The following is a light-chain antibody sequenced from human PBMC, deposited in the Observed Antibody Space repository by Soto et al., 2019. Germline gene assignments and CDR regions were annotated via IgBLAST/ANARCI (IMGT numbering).Light chain of an antibody. CDR1: QGIRKD. Sequence: DIQMTQSPSSLSASVGDRVTITCRASQGIRKDLGWFQQKPGKAPKRLMYAASSLQSGVPSRFSGSGSGTEFTLTISSLQPEDFATYYCQQYKTYPPTFGQGTKLEIK. CDR3: QQYKTYPPT. V-gene: IGKV1-17*01. J-gene: IGKJ2*01. CDR2: AAS.